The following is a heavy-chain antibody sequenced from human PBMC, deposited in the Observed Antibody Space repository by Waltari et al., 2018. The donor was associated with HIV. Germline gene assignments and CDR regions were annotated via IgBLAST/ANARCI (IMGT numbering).Heavy chain of an antibody. CDR1: GFRFGSFY. D-gene: IGHD3-10*01. CDR2: INPSGGGT. CDR3: VRGNGGGWFTADYFDL. Sequence: QVHLMQSGAELKSPGASVKISCKTSGFRFGSFYYHWVRQAPGQRLEWVGIINPSGGGTTYAQNFKGRVALTMDSSTTTLFMEINSLRSDDTALFYCVRGNGGGWFTADYFDLWGQGTLVTVSS. V-gene: IGHV1-46*01. J-gene: IGHJ4*02.